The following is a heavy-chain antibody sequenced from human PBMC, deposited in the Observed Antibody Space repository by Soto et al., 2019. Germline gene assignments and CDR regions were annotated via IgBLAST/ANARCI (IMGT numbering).Heavy chain of an antibody. Sequence: GGSLRLSCAASGFTFSDSAMHWVRQASGKGLEWIGRIRNRTNNYATTFIASVRGRFTISRDDSKNTVYLQMNRLRIDDAAVYYCTSRRDWTAVDPLDYWGLGTLVTVPQ. CDR1: GFTFSDSA. J-gene: IGHJ4*02. CDR2: IRNRTNNYAT. V-gene: IGHV3-73*01. CDR3: TSRRDWTAVDPLDY. D-gene: IGHD5-18*01.